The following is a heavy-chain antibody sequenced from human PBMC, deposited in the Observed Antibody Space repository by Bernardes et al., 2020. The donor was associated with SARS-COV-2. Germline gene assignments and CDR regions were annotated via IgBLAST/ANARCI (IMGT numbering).Heavy chain of an antibody. Sequence: TLSLTCTVSGGSITSNYWSWIRQPPGKGLEWIGYIYYSGYTNYNPSLKSRVTISVDASKNQFSLKLSSVTAADTAVYYCAKHTGTSWYGFGYFDYWGQGSLVTVSS. CDR3: AKHTGTSWYGFGYFDY. V-gene: IGHV4-59*08. D-gene: IGHD3-3*01. CDR1: GGSITSNY. J-gene: IGHJ4*02. CDR2: IYYSGYT.